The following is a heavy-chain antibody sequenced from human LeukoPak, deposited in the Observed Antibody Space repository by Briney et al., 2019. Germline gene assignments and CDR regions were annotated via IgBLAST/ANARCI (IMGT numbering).Heavy chain of an antibody. Sequence: SETLSPTCTVSGGSISGYSWTWIRQPPGQGLEWIGYFHSSRTTSYNPSLTGRVIISVDTAMDQISLKLNSVTAADTAVYYCARGHLGLSPWGQGTLVTVSS. V-gene: IGHV4-59*01. D-gene: IGHD3-10*01. CDR2: FHSSRTT. CDR3: ARGHLGLSP. CDR1: GGSISGYS. J-gene: IGHJ5*02.